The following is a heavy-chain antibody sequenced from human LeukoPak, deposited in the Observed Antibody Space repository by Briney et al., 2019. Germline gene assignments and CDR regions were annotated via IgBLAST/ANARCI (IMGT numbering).Heavy chain of an antibody. CDR1: GGSISSYY. D-gene: IGHD3-10*01. CDR3: ASAEPTYYYGSGSYYNFEY. J-gene: IGHJ4*02. Sequence: SETLSLTCTVSGGSISSYYWSWVRQPPGKGLEWIGYIYYSGSTNYNPSLKRRVTISVETSKKQFSLKLSSVNAADRAVYYCASAEPTYYYGSGSYYNFEYWGQGTLVTVSS. V-gene: IGHV4-59*01. CDR2: IYYSGST.